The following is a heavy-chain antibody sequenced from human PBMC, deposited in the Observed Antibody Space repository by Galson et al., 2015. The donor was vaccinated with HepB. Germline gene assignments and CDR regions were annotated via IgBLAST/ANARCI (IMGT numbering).Heavy chain of an antibody. J-gene: IGHJ4*02. V-gene: IGHV3-11*06. D-gene: IGHD4-17*01. CDR3: ARVADSDYGDHSHFDY. Sequence: SLRLSCAASGFTFSDYYMSWIRQALGNGLEWLSYISSSAIYTNYADAVKGRFTISRDNVKNSMYLQMNSLRAEDTAVYYCARVADSDYGDHSHFDYWGQGTLVTVSS. CDR2: ISSSAIYT. CDR1: GFTFSDYY.